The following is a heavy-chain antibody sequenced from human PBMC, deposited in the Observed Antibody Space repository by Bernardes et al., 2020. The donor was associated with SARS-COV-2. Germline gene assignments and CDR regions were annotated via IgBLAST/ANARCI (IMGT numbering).Heavy chain of an antibody. CDR3: ARDWADYYYMDV. Sequence: SVKVSCKASGGTFSSYAIIWVRQAPGQGLEWMGGIIPIFGTANYAQKFQGRVTITADESTSTAYMELSSLRSEDTAVYYCARDWADYYYMDVWGKGTTVTVSS. V-gene: IGHV1-69*13. J-gene: IGHJ6*03. CDR2: IIPIFGTA. CDR1: GGTFSSYA. D-gene: IGHD3-16*01.